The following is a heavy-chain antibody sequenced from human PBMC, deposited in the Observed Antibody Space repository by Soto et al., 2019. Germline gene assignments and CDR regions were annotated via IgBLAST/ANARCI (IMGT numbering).Heavy chain of an antibody. J-gene: IGHJ3*02. Sequence: QVQLVESGGGVVQPGRSLRLSCAASGFTVSSYAMHGVRQAPGKGPEWVAVISCDGSSKTYADSVKGQFTISRDNSKNSLFLQMNNLRPEDTAVYYCARRNSDYSSVWSDAFDIWGQGTMVTVSS. CDR3: ARRNSDYSSVWSDAFDI. D-gene: IGHD6-19*01. V-gene: IGHV3-30-3*01. CDR1: GFTVSSYA. CDR2: ISCDGSSK.